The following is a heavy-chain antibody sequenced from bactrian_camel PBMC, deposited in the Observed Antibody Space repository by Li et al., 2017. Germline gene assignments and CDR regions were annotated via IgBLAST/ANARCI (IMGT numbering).Heavy chain of an antibody. Sequence: HVQLVESGGDSVQVGGSLRLSCTASGYDFSGSCMAWFRQAPGMEREGVAATGGIGAGTYYSNSVKGRVTISQDNAKNTVYLQMSSLKPEDTAMYYCAADDRPVIDFELGLWPDEYMYWGQGTQVTVS. CDR2: TGGIGAGT. D-gene: IGHD5*01. J-gene: IGHJ4*01. V-gene: IGHV3-3*01. CDR3: AADDRPVIDFELGLWPDEYMY. CDR1: GYDFSGSC.